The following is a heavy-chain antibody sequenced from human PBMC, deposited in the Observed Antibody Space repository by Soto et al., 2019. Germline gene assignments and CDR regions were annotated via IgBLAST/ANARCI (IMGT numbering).Heavy chain of an antibody. CDR3: ARDLKFGQADY. CDR2: IYTSGST. Sequence: WTWIRLPSGKGLEWIGRIYTSGSTNYNPSLKSRVTLSVDTSKNQFSLKLISVTAADTAVYYCARDLKFGQADYWGQGSQVTVSS. D-gene: IGHD3-10*01. V-gene: IGHV4-4*07. J-gene: IGHJ4*02.